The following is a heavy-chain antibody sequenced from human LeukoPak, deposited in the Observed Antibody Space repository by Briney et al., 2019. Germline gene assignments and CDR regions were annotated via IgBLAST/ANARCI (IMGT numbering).Heavy chain of an antibody. J-gene: IGHJ5*02. CDR2: IYTSGST. CDR3: VRATPVPAAAWFDP. Sequence: SETLSLTCTVSGDSISNYYWSWIRQPAGKGLEWIGRIYTSGSTNYNPSLKSRVTMSVDTSKNQFSLKLSSVTAADTAVYYCVRATPVPAAAWFDPWGQGTLVTVSS. V-gene: IGHV4-4*07. D-gene: IGHD2-2*01. CDR1: GDSISNYY.